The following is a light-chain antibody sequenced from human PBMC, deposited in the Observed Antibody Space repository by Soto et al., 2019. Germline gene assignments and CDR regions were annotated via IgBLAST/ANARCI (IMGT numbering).Light chain of an antibody. CDR2: EVN. J-gene: IGLJ1*01. V-gene: IGLV2-11*01. CDR1: SRDIEAYDY. Sequence: QSALTQPRSVSGSPGQSVAISCTGTSRDIEAYDYVSWYQQHPGKAPKLIISEVNKRPSGVSYRFSGSKSGNTASLTISGLQGEDEADYYWCSFAGSYYVFGTGTKLTVL. CDR3: CSFAGSYYV.